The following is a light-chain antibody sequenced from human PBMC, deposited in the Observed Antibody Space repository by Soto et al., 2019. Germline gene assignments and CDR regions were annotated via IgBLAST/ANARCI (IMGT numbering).Light chain of an antibody. CDR1: SSDVGNYDL. CDR3: CSYAGSNSWV. CDR2: EAI. J-gene: IGLJ3*02. Sequence: QSALTQPASVSGSPGQSITISCAGTSSDVGNYDLVSWYQHHPGEAPKLMIYEAIRRPSGVSNRFSGSKSGNTASLTISGLQAEDEADYYRCSYAGSNSWVFGGGTQLTVL. V-gene: IGLV2-23*01.